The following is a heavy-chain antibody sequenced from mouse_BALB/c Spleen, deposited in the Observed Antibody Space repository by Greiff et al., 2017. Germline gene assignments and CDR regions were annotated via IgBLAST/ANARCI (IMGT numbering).Heavy chain of an antibody. V-gene: IGHV5-12-2*01. J-gene: IGHJ3*01. CDR2: ISNGGGST. Sequence: EVKLMESGGGLVQPGGSLKLSCAPSGFTFRSYTMSWVRQTPEKRLEWVAYISNGGGSTSYPDTVTGRFTISRDNAKNTLYLQMSSLKSEDTAMYNCARRDYRYDGAWFAYWGQGTLVTVSA. CDR3: ARRDYRYDGAWFAY. D-gene: IGHD2-14*01. CDR1: GFTFRSYT.